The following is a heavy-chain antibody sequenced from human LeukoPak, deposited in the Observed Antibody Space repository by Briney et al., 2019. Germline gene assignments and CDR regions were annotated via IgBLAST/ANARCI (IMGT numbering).Heavy chain of an antibody. V-gene: IGHV3-23*01. CDR1: GFTFSSYA. J-gene: IGHJ4*02. Sequence: GGSLRRSCAAPGFTFSSYAMSWLRQAPGMGLEWVSAISGSGGTTYYADSVKGRFTISRDNCKNTLWLQMNSLRAEDTAVYYCAKDRNYYDSSNYYSDYWGQGTLVTVSS. CDR2: ISGSGGTT. D-gene: IGHD3-22*01. CDR3: AKDRNYYDSSNYYSDY.